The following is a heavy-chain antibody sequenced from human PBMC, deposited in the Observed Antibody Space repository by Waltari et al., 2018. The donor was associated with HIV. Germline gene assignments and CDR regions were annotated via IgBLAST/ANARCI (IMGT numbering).Heavy chain of an antibody. D-gene: IGHD3-22*01. V-gene: IGHV1-18*01. J-gene: IGHJ3*02. CDR1: GYTFTSYG. CDR2: ISAYNGNT. CDR3: ARDSRWSYYDSSGYRDDAFDI. Sequence: QVQLVQSGAEVKKPGASVKVSCKASGYTFTSYGISWVRQATGQGLEWMGWISAYNGNTNYAQKRQGRVTMTTDTSTSTAYMELRSLRSDDTAVYYCARDSRWSYYDSSGYRDDAFDIWGQGTMVTVSS.